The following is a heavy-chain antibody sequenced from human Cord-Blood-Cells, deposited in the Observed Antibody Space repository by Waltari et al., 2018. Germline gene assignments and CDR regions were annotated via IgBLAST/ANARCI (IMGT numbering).Heavy chain of an antibody. Sequence: VQLVQSGAEVKKPGSSVKVSCKASGGTFSSYAISWVRQAPGQGLEWMGGISPICGTANYAQTFQGRVTITAGESTRTAYMELSSLRSEDTAVYYCAGKSELGAFDCWGQGTLVTVSS. CDR3: AGKSELGAFDC. V-gene: IGHV1-69*01. CDR2: ISPICGTA. D-gene: IGHD1-26*01. J-gene: IGHJ4*02. CDR1: GGTFSSYA.